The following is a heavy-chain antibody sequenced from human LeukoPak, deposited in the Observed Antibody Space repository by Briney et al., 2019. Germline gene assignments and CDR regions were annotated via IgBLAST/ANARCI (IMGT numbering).Heavy chain of an antibody. Sequence: SETLSLTCTVSGGSISSYHWSWIRQPPGKGLEWIGYIYYSGSTNYNPSLKSRVTISVDTSKNQFSLKLSSVTAADTAVYYCAREVVVVPAAENWFDPWGQGTLVTVSS. V-gene: IGHV4-59*01. J-gene: IGHJ5*02. D-gene: IGHD2-2*01. CDR3: AREVVVVPAAENWFDP. CDR1: GGSISSYH. CDR2: IYYSGST.